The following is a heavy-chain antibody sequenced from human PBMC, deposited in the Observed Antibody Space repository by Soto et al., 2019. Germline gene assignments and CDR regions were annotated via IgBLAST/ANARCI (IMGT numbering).Heavy chain of an antibody. J-gene: IGHJ4*02. CDR2: ISGSGGST. Sequence: EVQLLESGGGLVQPGRSLRLSCAASGFTFSSYAMSWVRQAPGKGLEWVSAISGSGGSTYYADSVKGRFTISRDNSKNTLYLQMNSLRAEDTAVYYCAKDLARYCSGGSCYDLDYWGQGTLVTVSS. D-gene: IGHD2-15*01. V-gene: IGHV3-23*01. CDR1: GFTFSSYA. CDR3: AKDLARYCSGGSCYDLDY.